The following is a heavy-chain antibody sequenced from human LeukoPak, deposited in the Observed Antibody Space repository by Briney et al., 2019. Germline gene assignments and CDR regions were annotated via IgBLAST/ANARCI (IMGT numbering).Heavy chain of an antibody. J-gene: IGHJ5*02. CDR1: GYTFTSYG. CDR2: MNPNSGNT. D-gene: IGHD3-10*01. V-gene: IGHV1-8*02. Sequence: ASVKVSCKASGYTFTSYGISWVRQAPGQGLEWMGWMNPNSGNTGYAQKFQGRVTMTRNTSISTAYMELSSLRSEDTAVYYCARGLIETQGLVIKSVLLWFGELSPWGQGTLVTVSS. CDR3: ARGLIETQGLVIKSVLLWFGELSP.